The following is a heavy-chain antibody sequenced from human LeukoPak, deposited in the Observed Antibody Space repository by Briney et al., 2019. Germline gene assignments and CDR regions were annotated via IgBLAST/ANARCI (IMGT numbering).Heavy chain of an antibody. CDR2: ISGSGISA. V-gene: IGHV3-23*01. Sequence: GGSLRLSCAASGFTFSSYAMTWVRQAPGKGLEWVSAISGSGISAYYADSVKGRFTISRDNSKNTLYLQMNSLRAEDAAVYYCASAKNGDYVYNWFDPWGQGTLVTVS. CDR3: ASAKNGDYVYNWFDP. CDR1: GFTFSSYA. D-gene: IGHD4-17*01. J-gene: IGHJ5*02.